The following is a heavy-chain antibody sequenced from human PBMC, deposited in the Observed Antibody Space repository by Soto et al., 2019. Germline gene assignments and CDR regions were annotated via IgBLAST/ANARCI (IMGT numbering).Heavy chain of an antibody. J-gene: IGHJ2*01. CDR3: VKKSCSHTRCYTGWFFDL. CDR1: GFIFEDYD. CDR2: ISWNSGDK. V-gene: IGHV3-9*01. Sequence: EVQLVQSGGGLAHPGGSLRLSCEASGFIFEDYDMHWVRQPPGKGLQWVSGISWNSGDKDYGDSVKGRFTISRDNAKNSLDLQMSSLRVEETATYYCVKKSCSHTRCYTGWFFDLWGRGTLVTVSS. D-gene: IGHD2-15*01.